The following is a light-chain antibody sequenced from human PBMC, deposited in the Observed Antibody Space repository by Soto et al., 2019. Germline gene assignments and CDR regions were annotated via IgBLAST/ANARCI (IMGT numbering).Light chain of an antibody. Sequence: QSALTQPASVSGSPGQSITISCTGTSSDVGSYNLVSWYQQHPGKAPKLMIYVANKRPSGVSDRFSGSKSGNTASLTISGLQAEDEAEYYCSSYAGYSTSVVFGGGTKLTVL. J-gene: IGLJ2*01. CDR3: SSYAGYSTSVV. CDR1: SSDVGSYNL. V-gene: IGLV2-23*01. CDR2: VAN.